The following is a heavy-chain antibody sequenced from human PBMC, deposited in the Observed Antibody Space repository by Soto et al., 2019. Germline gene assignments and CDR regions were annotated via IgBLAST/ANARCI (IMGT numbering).Heavy chain of an antibody. CDR2: IGTAGDT. D-gene: IGHD2-8*01. J-gene: IGHJ4*02. CDR3: ARDNGMANGAHLDY. CDR1: GFTFSSYD. V-gene: IGHV3-13*01. Sequence: PGGSLRLSCAASGFTFSSYDMHWVRQATGKGLGWVSAIGTAGDTYYPGSVKGRFTISRENAKNSLYLQMNSLRAGDTAVYYCARDNGMANGAHLDYWGQRSLGTVAS.